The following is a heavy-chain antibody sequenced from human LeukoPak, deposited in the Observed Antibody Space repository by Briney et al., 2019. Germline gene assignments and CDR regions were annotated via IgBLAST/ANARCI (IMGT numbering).Heavy chain of an antibody. V-gene: IGHV3-48*03. CDR2: ISSNGSTI. Sequence: GGSLRLSYAASGFTYSSYEMNWVRQAPGKGLEWVSYISSNGSTIYYADSVKGRFTISRDNAKNSLYLQMNSLRAEDTAVYYCARDPYYGDYVVWGQGTLVTVSS. CDR3: ARDPYYGDYVV. D-gene: IGHD4-17*01. CDR1: GFTYSSYE. J-gene: IGHJ4*02.